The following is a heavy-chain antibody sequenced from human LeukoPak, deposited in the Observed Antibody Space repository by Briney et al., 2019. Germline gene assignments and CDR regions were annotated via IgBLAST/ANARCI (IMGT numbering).Heavy chain of an antibody. V-gene: IGHV4-59*12. D-gene: IGHD1-26*01. J-gene: IGHJ4*02. CDR3: ARALSSGSYQDY. Sequence: SETLSLTCTVSGGSISPYYWSWIRQPPGKGLEWIGYVYYTGSTYYNPSLKSRVTISVDTSKNQFSLKLSSVTAADTAVYYCARALSSGSYQDYWGQGTLVTVSS. CDR2: VYYTGST. CDR1: GGSISPYY.